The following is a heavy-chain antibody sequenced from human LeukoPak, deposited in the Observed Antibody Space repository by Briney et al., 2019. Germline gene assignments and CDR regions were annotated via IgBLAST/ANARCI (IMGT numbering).Heavy chain of an antibody. CDR3: ARLPGYCAGGSCYFHV. CDR2: IYPGDSDT. J-gene: IGHJ4*02. V-gene: IGHV5-51*01. D-gene: IGHD2-15*01. CDR1: GYSFSSYW. Sequence: LGESLKISCKGSGYSFSSYWIAWVRQMPGKGLEWMGIIYPGDSDTRYSPSFQGQVTISADKSITTAYLQWSSLKASGTAMYYCARLPGYCAGGSCYFHVWGQGTLVTVSS.